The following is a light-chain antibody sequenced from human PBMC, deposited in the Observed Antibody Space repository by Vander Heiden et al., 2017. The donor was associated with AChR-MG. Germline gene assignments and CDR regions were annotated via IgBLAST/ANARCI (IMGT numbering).Light chain of an antibody. J-gene: IGKJ4*01. CDR1: QSVSSN. CDR2: GAS. V-gene: IGKV3-15*01. Sequence: EIVMTQSQATLSVSPGERATLSCRASQSVSSNLASYQQKPGQAPRLLIYGASTRATGIPARFSGSGSGTEFTLTISSLQSEDFAVYYCHQYTNWPLTFDGGTRVEMK. CDR3: HQYTNWPLT.